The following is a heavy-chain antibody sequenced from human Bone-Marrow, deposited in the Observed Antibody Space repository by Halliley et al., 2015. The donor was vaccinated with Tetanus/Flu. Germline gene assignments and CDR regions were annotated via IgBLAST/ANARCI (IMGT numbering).Heavy chain of an antibody. J-gene: IGHJ5*01. V-gene: IGHV3-53*01. CDR2: ISDGGST. CDR3: AREWTPLTTKWFDF. D-gene: IGHD2-15*01. Sequence: GWVADISDGGSTYYADSAKGRFTMSRDNRKNTVYLQMNSLRVEDTAVYYCAREWTPLTTKWFDFWGQGTLVTVSS.